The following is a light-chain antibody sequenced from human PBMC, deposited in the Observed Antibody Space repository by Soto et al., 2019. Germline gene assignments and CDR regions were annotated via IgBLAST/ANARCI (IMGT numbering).Light chain of an antibody. CDR2: GAS. CDR3: QHFGSSPPKYT. CDR1: QTVSSSH. V-gene: IGKV3-20*01. Sequence: EVVLTQSPGTLSLSPGERATLSCRASQTVSSSHLAWYQQKPGQAPRLLIYGASDRGTDVPERFSGSGSGTYFTLTISRLEPEDFAVYYCQHFGSSPPKYTFGQGTKLEIK. J-gene: IGKJ2*01.